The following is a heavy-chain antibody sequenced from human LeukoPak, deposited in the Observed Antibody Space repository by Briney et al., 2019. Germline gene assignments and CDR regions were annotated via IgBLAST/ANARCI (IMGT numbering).Heavy chain of an antibody. CDR3: ATEVTMIVVAQSYWYFDL. CDR1: GYTLTELS. Sequence: ASEKVSCKVSGYTLTELSMHWVRQAPGKGLEWMGGFDPEDGETIYAQKFQGRVTMTEDTSTDTAYMELSSLRSEDTAVYYCATEVTMIVVAQSYWYFDLWGRGTLVTVSS. CDR2: FDPEDGET. V-gene: IGHV1-24*01. D-gene: IGHD3-22*01. J-gene: IGHJ2*01.